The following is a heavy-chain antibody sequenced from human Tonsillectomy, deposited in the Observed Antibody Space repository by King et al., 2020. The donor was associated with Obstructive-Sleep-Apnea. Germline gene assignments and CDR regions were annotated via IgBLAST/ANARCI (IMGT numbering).Heavy chain of an antibody. D-gene: IGHD6-19*01. CDR2: IGVSGSST. CDR1: GFTFSSYA. V-gene: IGHV3-23*04. CDR3: AKEQSTVGGNGAFDI. Sequence: VQLVESGGGLVQPGGSLGLSCAASGFTFSSYAISWVRQAPGKGLEWVSAIGVSGSSTYYADSVKGRFTISRDNSKNTLYLQMNSLRAEDTALYYCAKEQSTVGGNGAFDIWGQGTMVTVSS. J-gene: IGHJ3*02.